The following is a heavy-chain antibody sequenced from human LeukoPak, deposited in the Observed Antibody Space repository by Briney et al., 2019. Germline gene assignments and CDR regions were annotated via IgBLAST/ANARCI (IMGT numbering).Heavy chain of an antibody. Sequence: GGSLRLSCAASGFTFSSYAMHWVRQAPGKGLEWVAVISYDGSNKYYADSVKGRFTISRDNSKNTLYLQMSSLRAEDTAVYYCARGIWVAFRGQGALVTVSS. CDR2: ISYDGSNK. D-gene: IGHD2-15*01. V-gene: IGHV3-30-3*01. CDR3: ARGIWVAF. J-gene: IGHJ4*02. CDR1: GFTFSSYA.